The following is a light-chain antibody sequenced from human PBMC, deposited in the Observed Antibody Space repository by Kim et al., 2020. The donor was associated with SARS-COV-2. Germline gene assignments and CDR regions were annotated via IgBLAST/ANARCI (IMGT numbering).Light chain of an antibody. CDR1: SSDVGIYNH. CDR2: DVS. J-gene: IGLJ3*02. Sequence: QSALTQPASVSGSPGQSITISCTGTSSDVGIYNHVSWYQQHPGKAPKLMIYDVSNRPSGVSNRFSGSKSGNTASLTISGLQAEDEGDYYCSSYSTSSTLVVFGGGTQLTVL. CDR3: SSYSTSSTLVV. V-gene: IGLV2-14*03.